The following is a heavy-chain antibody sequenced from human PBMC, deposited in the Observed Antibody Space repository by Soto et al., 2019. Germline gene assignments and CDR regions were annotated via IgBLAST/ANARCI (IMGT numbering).Heavy chain of an antibody. CDR1: GVTVNTNY. CDR3: ASTTVWKDAFEI. V-gene: IGHV3-53*01. Sequence: EVQLVESGGGLIQPGGSLRLSCAASGVTVNTNYMSWVRQSPGKGLEWVSLIESGGSIYYADSVKGRFTIARDNFKNTLSLQMNNLRVEDTAVYYCASTTVWKDAFEIWGQGTLVSVSS. J-gene: IGHJ3*02. D-gene: IGHD3-16*01. CDR2: IESGGSI.